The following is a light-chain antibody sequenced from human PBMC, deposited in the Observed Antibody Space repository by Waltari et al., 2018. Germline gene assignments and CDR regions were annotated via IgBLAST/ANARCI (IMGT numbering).Light chain of an antibody. Sequence: SYVLTQPPSVSVAPGKTARIPCGGDHLGGITLHSYQQKAGQAPVLVIYYDSDRPSGIPERFSGSNSGNTATLTISRVEAGDEADYYCQVWDGDSDHRVFGGGTKLTVL. CDR2: YDS. V-gene: IGLV3-21*04. CDR3: QVWDGDSDHRV. J-gene: IGLJ2*01. CDR1: HLGGIT.